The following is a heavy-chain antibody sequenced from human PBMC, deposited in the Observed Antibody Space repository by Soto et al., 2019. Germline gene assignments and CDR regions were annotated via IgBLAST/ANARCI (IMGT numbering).Heavy chain of an antibody. J-gene: IGHJ4*02. CDR1: GYTFTSYD. Sequence: GASVKVSCKASGYTFTSYDINWVRQATGQGLEWMGWMNPNSGNTGYAQKLQGRVTMTTDTSTSTAYMELSSLRSDDTAVYYCARAYYDFWSGYYPMGYWGQGTLVTVSS. V-gene: IGHV1-8*01. CDR3: ARAYYDFWSGYYPMGY. D-gene: IGHD3-3*01. CDR2: MNPNSGNT.